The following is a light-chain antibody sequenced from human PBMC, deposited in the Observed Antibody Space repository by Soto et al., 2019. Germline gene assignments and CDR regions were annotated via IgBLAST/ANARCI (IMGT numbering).Light chain of an antibody. CDR1: RDINNF. CDR2: AS. Sequence: DIQLTQSPSSLSASVGDTVTITCRTTRDINNFLAWYQERPGKAPKLLIYASTLHSGVPPRFRGSGTGTDFTLTISGLQPEDFGTYYCQKFTSWTFGPGTLVDVK. J-gene: IGKJ1*01. CDR3: QKFTSWT. V-gene: IGKV1-9*01.